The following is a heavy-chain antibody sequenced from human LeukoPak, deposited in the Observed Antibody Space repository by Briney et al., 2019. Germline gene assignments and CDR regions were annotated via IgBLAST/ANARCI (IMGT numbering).Heavy chain of an antibody. CDR3: THASSYGTFDY. CDR1: GFSLTTSGVG. V-gene: IGHV2-5*02. Sequence: SGPTLVKPTQTLTLTWSFSGFSLTTSGVGLGWIRQPPGKALEWLALIYWDDDKRYSPSLTSRLTITKDTSKNQVVLTMTNMDPVDTATYYCTHASSYGTFDYWGQGTLVTVSS. CDR2: IYWDDDK. J-gene: IGHJ4*02. D-gene: IGHD1-1*01.